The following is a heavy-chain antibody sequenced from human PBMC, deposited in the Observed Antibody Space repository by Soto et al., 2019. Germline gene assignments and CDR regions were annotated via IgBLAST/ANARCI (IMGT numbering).Heavy chain of an antibody. J-gene: IGHJ6*02. CDR1: GFTFTSSA. Sequence: ASVKVSCKASGFTFTSSAVQWVRQARGQRLEWIGWIVVGSGNTNYAQKFQERVTITRGMSTSTAYMELSSLRSEDTAVYYCAAGEYYDFWRTGMDVWGQGTTVTVSS. CDR3: AAGEYYDFWRTGMDV. CDR2: IVVGSGNT. V-gene: IGHV1-58*01. D-gene: IGHD3-3*01.